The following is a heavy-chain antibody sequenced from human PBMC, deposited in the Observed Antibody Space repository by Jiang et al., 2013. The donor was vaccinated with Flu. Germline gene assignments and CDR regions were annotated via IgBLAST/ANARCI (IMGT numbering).Heavy chain of an antibody. D-gene: IGHD3-22*01. J-gene: IGHJ4*02. CDR1: GFSVSDNY. Sequence: QLVESGGGLIQPGGSLKISCAVSGFSVSDNYMNWFRQAPGTGLEWVSVIYDGDSTNFAEAVKGRFTVSRDTSRNMVFLEMNSLRVEDTAVYFCARGLWYYDSTGYYYFDYWGQGTPVTVSS. V-gene: IGHV3-53*01. CDR3: ARGLWYYDSTGYYYFDY. CDR2: IYDGDST.